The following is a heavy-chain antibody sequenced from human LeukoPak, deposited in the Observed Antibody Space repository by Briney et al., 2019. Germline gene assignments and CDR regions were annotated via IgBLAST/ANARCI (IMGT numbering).Heavy chain of an antibody. CDR3: ARLRPYSSSWYAYYGMDV. Sequence: GGSLRLSCVASGFTFSSYWMTWVRQAPGKGLEWVANIKSDGTQNYYVDSVKGRFTISRDNAKNSLYLQMNSLRAEETAVYYCARLRPYSSSWYAYYGMDVWGQGTTVTASS. CDR2: IKSDGTQN. V-gene: IGHV3-7*04. CDR1: GFTFSSYW. J-gene: IGHJ6*02. D-gene: IGHD6-13*01.